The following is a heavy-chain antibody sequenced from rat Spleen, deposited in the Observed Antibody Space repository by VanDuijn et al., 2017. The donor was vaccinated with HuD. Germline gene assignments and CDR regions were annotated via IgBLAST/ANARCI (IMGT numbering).Heavy chain of an antibody. J-gene: IGHJ1*01. D-gene: IGHD1-9*01. V-gene: IGHV5-25*01. CDR3: ARHSRLHTMGWYFDF. CDR2: ISTGGGNT. Sequence: EVQLVESGGGLVQPGRSMKLSCAASGFTFSNYYMAWVRQAPTKGLEWVASISTGGGNTYYRDSVKGRFTISRDNAKSTLYLQMDSLRSEDTATYYCARHSRLHTMGWYFDFWGPGTMVTVSS. CDR1: GFTFSNYY.